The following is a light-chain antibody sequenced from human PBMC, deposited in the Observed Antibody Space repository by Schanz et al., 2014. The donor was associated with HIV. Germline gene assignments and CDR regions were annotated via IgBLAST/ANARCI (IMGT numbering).Light chain of an antibody. V-gene: IGLV1-36*01. Sequence: QSVLTQPPSVSEAPRQRVTISCSGSRSNAGNNPVNWYQQLPGKAPKLVIYYDDLLPSGVSDRFSGSKSGTLASLAISGLQSEDEAHYYCASWDGGLNAMVFGGGTKLTVL. J-gene: IGLJ2*01. CDR3: ASWDGGLNAMV. CDR1: RSNAGNNP. CDR2: YDD.